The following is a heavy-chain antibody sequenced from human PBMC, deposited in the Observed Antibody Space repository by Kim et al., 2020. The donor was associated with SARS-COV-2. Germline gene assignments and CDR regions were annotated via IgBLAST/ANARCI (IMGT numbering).Heavy chain of an antibody. CDR2: T. D-gene: IGHD3-16*01. V-gene: IGHV4-4*07. CDR3: AGAGNDYYFDY. Sequence: TNYSPSRTSRVTMSVDTSKNQFSLKLSSVTAADTAVYYCAGAGNDYYFDYWDLGTLVTVSS. J-gene: IGHJ4*02.